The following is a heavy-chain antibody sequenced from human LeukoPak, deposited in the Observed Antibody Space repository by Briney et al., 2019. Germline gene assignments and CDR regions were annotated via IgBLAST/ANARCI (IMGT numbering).Heavy chain of an antibody. CDR3: ASSNSGSYNDAFDM. D-gene: IGHD1-26*01. CDR1: GGSISSYY. V-gene: IGHV4-59*01. CDR2: TYYSGST. J-gene: IGHJ3*02. Sequence: SETLSLTCTVSGGSISSYYWNWIRQPPGKGLEWIGYTYYSGSTKYNPSLKSRVSISVDTSKNQCSLKLNSVTAADTAVYYCASSNSGSYNDAFDMWGQGTKVTVSS.